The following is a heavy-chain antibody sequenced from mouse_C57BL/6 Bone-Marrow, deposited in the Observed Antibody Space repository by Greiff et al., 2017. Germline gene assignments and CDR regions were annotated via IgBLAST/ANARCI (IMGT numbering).Heavy chain of an antibody. J-gene: IGHJ4*01. CDR1: GFTFSSYT. Sequence: EVKLVESGGGLVKPGGSLKLSCAASGFTFSSYTMSWVRQTPEKRLEWVATISGGGGNTYYPDSVKGRFTISRDNAKNTLYLQMSSLRSEDTALYYCARHEGPYYSNYGAMDYWGQGTSVTVSS. CDR2: ISGGGGNT. CDR3: ARHEGPYYSNYGAMDY. V-gene: IGHV5-9*01. D-gene: IGHD2-5*01.